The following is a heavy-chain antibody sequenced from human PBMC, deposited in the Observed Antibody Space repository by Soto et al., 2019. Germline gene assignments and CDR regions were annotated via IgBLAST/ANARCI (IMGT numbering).Heavy chain of an antibody. CDR2: ISGSGGST. CDR1: GCPFSSYA. Sequence: PGGSLRLSCAASGCPFSSYAMSWVRQAPGKGLEWVSAISGSGGSTYYADSVKGRFTISRDNSKNTLYLQMNSLRAEDTAVYYCVKGGRITMIVVVNGFDYWGQGTLVTVSS. D-gene: IGHD3-22*01. V-gene: IGHV3-23*01. CDR3: VKGGRITMIVVVNGFDY. J-gene: IGHJ4*02.